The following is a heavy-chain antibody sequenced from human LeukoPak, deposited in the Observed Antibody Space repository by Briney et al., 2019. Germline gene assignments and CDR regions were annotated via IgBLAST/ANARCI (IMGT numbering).Heavy chain of an antibody. CDR2: FIPILGIA. CDR1: GGTFSSYA. J-gene: IGHJ4*02. CDR3: ARAYIYYYDSSGSFDY. D-gene: IGHD3-22*01. Sequence: SVKVSCKASGGTFSSYAISWVRQAPGQGLEWMGRFIPILGIANYAQKFQGRVTITADKSTSTAYMELSSLRSEDTAVYFCARAYIYYYDSSGSFDYWGQGTLVTVSS. V-gene: IGHV1-69*04.